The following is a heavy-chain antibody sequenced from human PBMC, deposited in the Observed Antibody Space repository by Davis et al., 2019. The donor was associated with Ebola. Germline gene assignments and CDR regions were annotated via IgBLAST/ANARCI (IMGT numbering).Heavy chain of an antibody. CDR2: ISYDGSNK. V-gene: IGHV3-30-3*01. CDR3: AKGDENGLGSLYYYYGMDV. J-gene: IGHJ6*02. D-gene: IGHD3-10*01. CDR1: GFTFSSYA. Sequence: GESLKISCAASGFTFSSYAMHWVRQAQGKGLEWVAVISYDGSNKYYADSVKGRFTISRDNAKNSLYLQMNSLRDEDTAVYYCAKGDENGLGSLYYYYGMDVWGQGTTVTVSS.